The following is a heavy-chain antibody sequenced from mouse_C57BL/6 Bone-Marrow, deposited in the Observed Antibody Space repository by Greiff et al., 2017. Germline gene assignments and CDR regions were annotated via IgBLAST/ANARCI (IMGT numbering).Heavy chain of an antibody. CDR1: GYTFTGYW. J-gene: IGHJ2*01. CDR2: ILPGSGST. CDR3: ERKSRYTVDFY. V-gene: IGHV1-9*01. Sequence: VQLQQSGAELMKPGASVRLSCKATGYTFTGYWIEWVKQRPGHGLEWIGEILPGSGSTNYNEKFKGKATFTADTSSNTAYMQLSNLTTEDSAIDYCERKSRYTVDFYWGQGTTLTVSS. D-gene: IGHD1-3*01.